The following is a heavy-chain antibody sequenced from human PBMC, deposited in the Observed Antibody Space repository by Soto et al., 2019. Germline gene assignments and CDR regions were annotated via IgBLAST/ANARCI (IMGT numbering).Heavy chain of an antibody. D-gene: IGHD4-4*01. Sequence: SETLSLTCAVYGGSFSGYYWSWIRQPPGKGLEWIGEINHSGSTNYNPSLKSRVTISVDTSKNQFSLKLSSVTAADTAVYYCASGMTTISPRGDYWGQGTLVTVSS. CDR1: GGSFSGYY. CDR2: INHSGST. J-gene: IGHJ4*02. CDR3: ASGMTTISPRGDY. V-gene: IGHV4-34*01.